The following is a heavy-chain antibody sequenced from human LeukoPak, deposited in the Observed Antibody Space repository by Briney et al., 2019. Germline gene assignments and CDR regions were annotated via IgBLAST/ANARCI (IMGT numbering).Heavy chain of an antibody. V-gene: IGHV4-61*01. CDR1: GGSVSSGNY. D-gene: IGHD6-19*01. CDR3: ARERWLGHSLDY. CDR2: IYYSGST. J-gene: IGHJ4*02. Sequence: SETLSLTCTVSGGSVSSGNYWSWIRQPPGKGLARIGYIYYSGSTNYNPSLKSRVTISVDTSKNQFSLKLSSVTAADTAMYYCARERWLGHSLDYWGQGTLVTVSS.